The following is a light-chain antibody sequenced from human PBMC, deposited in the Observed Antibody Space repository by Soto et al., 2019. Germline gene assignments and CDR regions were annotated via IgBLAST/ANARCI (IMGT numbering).Light chain of an antibody. V-gene: IGKV1-5*01. CDR3: QQYETYSWT. Sequence: DIQMTQSPSSLSASVGDRVTITCQASQDIRAYLNWYQQKPGKAPKLLIYDASSLESGVPSRFSGSGSGTEFTLTISSLQPDDFATYYCQQYETYSWTFGQGTKVDIK. CDR2: DAS. J-gene: IGKJ1*01. CDR1: QDIRAY.